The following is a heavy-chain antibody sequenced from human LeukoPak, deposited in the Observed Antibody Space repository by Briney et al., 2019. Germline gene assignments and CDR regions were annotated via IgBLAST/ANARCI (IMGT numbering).Heavy chain of an antibody. CDR1: GYSFTSYW. CDR3: ARTGYTSRWAIGY. Sequence: GESLKISCKGSGYSFTSYWIGWVHQMPGKGLEWMGIIYPGDSDTRYRPSFQGQVTISADKSISTAFLQWSSLEASDTAMYYCARTGYTSRWAIGYWGQGTLVTVSS. CDR2: IYPGDSDT. D-gene: IGHD6-13*01. J-gene: IGHJ4*02. V-gene: IGHV5-51*07.